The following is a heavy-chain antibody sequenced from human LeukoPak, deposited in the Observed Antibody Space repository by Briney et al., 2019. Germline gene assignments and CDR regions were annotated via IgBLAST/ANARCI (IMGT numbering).Heavy chain of an antibody. CDR3: ARLAVTHWTRWFDP. D-gene: IGHD4-11*01. J-gene: IGHJ5*02. Sequence: GESLKISCKHSGYSFNNYWIGWVRQMPGKGLEWMGIIYPGDSDTRYSPSFQGQVTISADKSISTAYLQWSSLKASDTAMYYCARLAVTHWTRWFDPWGQGTLVTVSS. CDR2: IYPGDSDT. V-gene: IGHV5-51*01. CDR1: GYSFNNYW.